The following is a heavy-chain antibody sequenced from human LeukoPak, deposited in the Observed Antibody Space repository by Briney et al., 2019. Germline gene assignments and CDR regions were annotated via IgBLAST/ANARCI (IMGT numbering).Heavy chain of an antibody. V-gene: IGHV4-59*01. CDR2: IYYSGST. J-gene: IGHJ4*02. D-gene: IGHD3-22*01. CDR3: ARGDSSGYYRMYYFDY. CDR1: GGSISSYY. Sequence: PSETLSLACTVSGGSISSYYWSWIRQPPGKGLEWIGYIYYSGSTNYNPSLKSRVTISVDTSKNQFSLKLSSVTAADTAVYYCARGDSSGYYRMYYFDYWGQGTLVTVSS.